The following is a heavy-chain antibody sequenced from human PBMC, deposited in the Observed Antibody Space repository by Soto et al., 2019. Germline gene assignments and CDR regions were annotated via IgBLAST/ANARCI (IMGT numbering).Heavy chain of an antibody. D-gene: IGHD1-20*01. CDR1: GFTFSSYV. CDR3: AKDDRDRYYYYYGMDV. V-gene: IGHV3-23*01. Sequence: PGGSLRLSCAASGFTFSSYVMSWVRQAPGKGLEWVSAISGSGGSTYYADSVKGRFTISRDNSKNTLYLQMSSLRAEDTAVYYCAKDDRDRYYYYYGMDVWGQGTTVTAP. CDR2: ISGSGGST. J-gene: IGHJ6*02.